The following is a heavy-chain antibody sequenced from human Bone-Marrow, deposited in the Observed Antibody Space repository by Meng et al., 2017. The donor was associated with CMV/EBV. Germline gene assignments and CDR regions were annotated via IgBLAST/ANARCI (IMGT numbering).Heavy chain of an antibody. CDR2: IGNTGSVI. CDR3: VRKLTVIPGLDFLDP. D-gene: IGHD3-22*01. Sequence: GESLKISCAASGFTFSSYSMNWVRQPPGRGLEWVSIIGNTGSVIVYSDNVKGRFTISRDNSKNTLYLQMNSLRVEDTAVYYCVRKLTVIPGLDFLDPWCQGTLVTVSS. V-gene: IGHV3-21*04. CDR1: GFTFSSYS. J-gene: IGHJ5*02.